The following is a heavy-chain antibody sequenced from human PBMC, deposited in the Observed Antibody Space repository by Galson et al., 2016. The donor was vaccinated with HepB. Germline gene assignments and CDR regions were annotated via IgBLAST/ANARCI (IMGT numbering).Heavy chain of an antibody. CDR2: VNSDGTTS. D-gene: IGHD2-8*02. Sequence: SLRLSCAASGFAFSNHWMHWVRQAPGKGLVWVSRVNSDGTTSDYADSVKGRFTISRDNAKNTLYLQINSLRADDTAVYYCARDHSVEYATAYNWFDPWGQGALVTVSS. V-gene: IGHV3-74*01. CDR1: GFAFSNHW. J-gene: IGHJ5*02. CDR3: ARDHSVEYATAYNWFDP.